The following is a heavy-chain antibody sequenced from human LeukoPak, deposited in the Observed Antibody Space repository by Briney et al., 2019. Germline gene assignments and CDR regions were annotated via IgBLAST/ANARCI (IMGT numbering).Heavy chain of an antibody. CDR1: GGSISSSSYY. D-gene: IGHD2-15*01. Sequence: SETLSLTCTVSGGSISSSSYYWGWIRQPPGKGLEWIGSFYYSGSTNYNPSLKSRVTISVDTSKNQFSLKLSSVTAADTAVYYCARDVRYCSGGSCYSYFDYWGQGTLVTVSS. V-gene: IGHV4-39*07. CDR3: ARDVRYCSGGSCYSYFDY. CDR2: FYYSGST. J-gene: IGHJ4*02.